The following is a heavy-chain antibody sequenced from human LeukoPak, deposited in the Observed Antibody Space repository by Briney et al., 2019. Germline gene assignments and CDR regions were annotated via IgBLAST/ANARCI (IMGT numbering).Heavy chain of an antibody. D-gene: IGHD4-17*01. CDR2: IWHDGSNK. CDR1: GFTFSSYG. CDR3: ANYGDYQYFDY. Sequence: GGPLRLSCAASGFTFSSYGMHWVRQAPGKGLEWVAVIWHDGSNKYYADAVKGRFTITRENSKNTLYLQMNSLKPDDTAVYYCANYGDYQYFDYWGQGTPVTVSS. J-gene: IGHJ4*02. V-gene: IGHV3-33*08.